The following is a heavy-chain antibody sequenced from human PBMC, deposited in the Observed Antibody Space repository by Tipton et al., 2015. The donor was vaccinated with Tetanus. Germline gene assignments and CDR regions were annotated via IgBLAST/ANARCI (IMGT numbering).Heavy chain of an antibody. J-gene: IGHJ6*02. CDR2: INSDGSKT. CDR1: GFTFRSYW. CDR3: ARDRRSYIASAGYGMDV. D-gene: IGHD6-13*01. Sequence: SLRLSCAASGFTFRSYWMHWVRQVPGKGLVWISRINSDGSKTTYADSVKGRFTISRDNAKNSVYLQMSSLRDDDTAIYYCARDRRSYIASAGYGMDVWGQGTPVTASS. V-gene: IGHV3-74*03.